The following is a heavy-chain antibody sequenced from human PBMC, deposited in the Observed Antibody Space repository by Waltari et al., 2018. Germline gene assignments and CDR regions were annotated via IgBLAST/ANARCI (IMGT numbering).Heavy chain of an antibody. D-gene: IGHD6-13*01. CDR1: GGTFSSYA. Sequence: QVQLVQSGAEVKKPGSSVKVSCKVSGGTFSSYAISWVRKAPGQGLEWMGGIIPIFGTANYAQKFQGRVTITADESTSTAYMELSSLRSEDTAVYYCARGHSSSWRNRYFDLWGRGTLVTVSS. CDR2: IIPIFGTA. CDR3: ARGHSSSWRNRYFDL. J-gene: IGHJ2*01. V-gene: IGHV1-69*01.